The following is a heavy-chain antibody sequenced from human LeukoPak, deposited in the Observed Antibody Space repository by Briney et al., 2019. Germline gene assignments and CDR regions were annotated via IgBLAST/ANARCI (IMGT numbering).Heavy chain of an antibody. Sequence: GGSLRLSCAASGFTFSRYDMHWVRQGTGKGLEWVSSIDTAAGTYYPGSVKGRFTISRDNSKNTLYLQMNSLRAEDTAVYYCAREKQKYSSGWYCLDYWGQGTLVTVSS. V-gene: IGHV3-13*04. CDR2: IDTAAGT. CDR1: GFTFSRYD. J-gene: IGHJ4*02. D-gene: IGHD6-19*01. CDR3: AREKQKYSSGWYCLDY.